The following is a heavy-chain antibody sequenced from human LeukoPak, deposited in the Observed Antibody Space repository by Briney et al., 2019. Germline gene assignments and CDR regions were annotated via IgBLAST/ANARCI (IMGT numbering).Heavy chain of an antibody. CDR1: GYTFTGYH. D-gene: IGHD6-6*01. J-gene: IGHJ4*02. CDR3: ARYSSSARNFDF. CDR2: INPNSGDT. Sequence: ASVKVSCKASGYTFTGYHMHWVRQAPGQGLEWMGRINPNSGDTNYAQKFQGRVTMTRDTSISTAYVELSRLRSDDTAVYYCARYSSSARNFDFWGQGTLVTVSS. V-gene: IGHV1-2*06.